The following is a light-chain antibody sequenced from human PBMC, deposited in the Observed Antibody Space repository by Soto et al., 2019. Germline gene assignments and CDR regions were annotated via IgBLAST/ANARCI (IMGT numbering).Light chain of an antibody. V-gene: IGKV3-20*01. Sequence: IVLTQSPGTLSLSPGERATLSCRASQSVNDRSLAWYQQKPGRSPRFLIHGASTRAAGIPDRFSGSGSGTDFTLTINRLEPEDFVVYYCQQYDTLPPTFGQGTRVEIK. CDR1: QSVNDRS. CDR3: QQYDTLPPT. J-gene: IGKJ1*01. CDR2: GAS.